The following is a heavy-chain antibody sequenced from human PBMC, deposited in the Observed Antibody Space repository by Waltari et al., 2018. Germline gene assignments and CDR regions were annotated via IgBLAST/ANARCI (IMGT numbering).Heavy chain of an antibody. V-gene: IGHV3-30*02. D-gene: IGHD3-10*01. CDR3: AKDLLWFGELLSGGPFDY. J-gene: IGHJ4*02. CDR1: AFTFSSYG. CDR2: IRYDGSNK. Sequence: QVQLVESGGGVVQPGGSLRLSCAASAFTFSSYGMHGVRAAPDRGLEWVALIRYDGSNKYYADSVKGRFTISRDNSKNTLYLQMNSLRAEDTAVYYCAKDLLWFGELLSGGPFDYWGQGTLVTVSS.